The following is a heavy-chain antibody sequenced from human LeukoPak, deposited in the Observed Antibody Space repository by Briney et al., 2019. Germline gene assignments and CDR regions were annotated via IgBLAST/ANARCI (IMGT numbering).Heavy chain of an antibody. CDR3: AKRAYYFDY. D-gene: IGHD1-26*01. Sequence: GGSLRLSCAASGFTFSNYDMTWVRQAPGKGLEWLSTISASGGSTAYADSVKGRFTISRDNSKNTLYLQMNSLRAEDTAVYYCAKRAYYFDYWGQGTLVTVSS. J-gene: IGHJ4*02. CDR1: GFTFSNYD. CDR2: ISASGGST. V-gene: IGHV3-23*01.